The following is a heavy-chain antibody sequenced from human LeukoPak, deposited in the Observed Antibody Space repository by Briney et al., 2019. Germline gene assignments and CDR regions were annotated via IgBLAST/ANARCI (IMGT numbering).Heavy chain of an antibody. J-gene: IGHJ6*02. V-gene: IGHV3-53*04. CDR2: IYSGGST. CDR1: GFTVSSNY. D-gene: IGHD6-6*01. Sequence: GGSLRLSCAASGFTVSSNYMSWVRQAPGKGLEWVSVIYSGGSTYYADSVKGRFTISRHNSKNTLYLQMNSLRAEDTAVYYCARSPPGIAARPYYYYYGMDVWGQGTTVTVSS. CDR3: ARSPPGIAARPYYYYYGMDV.